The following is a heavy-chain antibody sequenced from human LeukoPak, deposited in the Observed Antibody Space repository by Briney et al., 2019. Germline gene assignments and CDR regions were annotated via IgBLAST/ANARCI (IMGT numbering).Heavy chain of an antibody. CDR2: IVVGSGNT. V-gene: IGHV1-58*02. D-gene: IGHD4-17*01. CDR1: GFTFTSSA. Sequence: ASVKVSCKASGFTFTSSAMQWVRQARGQRLEWIGWIVVGSGNTNYAQKFQERVTITRDTSISTAYMDLSRLTSDDTAVYFCARDAYGDNFYFDYWGQGTLVTVSS. CDR3: ARDAYGDNFYFDY. J-gene: IGHJ4*02.